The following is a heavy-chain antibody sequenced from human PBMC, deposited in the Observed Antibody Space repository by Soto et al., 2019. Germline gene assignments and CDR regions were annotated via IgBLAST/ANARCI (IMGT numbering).Heavy chain of an antibody. D-gene: IGHD3-22*01. CDR3: TTGRTDYYDQQIFDY. Sequence: EVQLVESGGGLVKPGGSLRLSCAASGFTFSNAWMSWVRQAPGKGLEWVGRIKSKTDGGTTDYAAPVKGRFTISRDDSKNTLYLQMNSLKTEDTAVYYCTTGRTDYYDQQIFDYWGQGTLVTVSS. J-gene: IGHJ4*02. V-gene: IGHV3-15*01. CDR1: GFTFSNAW. CDR2: IKSKTDGGTT.